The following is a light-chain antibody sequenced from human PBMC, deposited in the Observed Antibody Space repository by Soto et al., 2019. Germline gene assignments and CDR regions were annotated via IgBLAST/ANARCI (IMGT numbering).Light chain of an antibody. Sequence: QSALTQPASVSGSPGQSITISCTGTSSDVGGYNYVSWYQQHPGKAPKLMIYDVSNRPSGVSNRFSGSKSGNTASLTISGLQAEDEADYYCSSYTRSSPLGHVVFGGGTKLTVL. CDR2: DVS. V-gene: IGLV2-14*01. CDR3: SSYTRSSPLGHVV. CDR1: SSDVGGYNY. J-gene: IGLJ2*01.